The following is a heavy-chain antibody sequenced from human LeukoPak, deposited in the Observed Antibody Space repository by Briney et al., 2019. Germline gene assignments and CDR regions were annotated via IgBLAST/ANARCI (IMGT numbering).Heavy chain of an antibody. Sequence: ASVKVSCKASGYNFSTYGISWVRQAPGQGLEWMGWINAYNGNTNNAQKFQGRATLTTDTSTGTAYMELRSLRADDTAVYYCARGPLFSSNFVYYHYYYGMDVWGQGTTVTVSS. J-gene: IGHJ6*02. V-gene: IGHV1-18*01. D-gene: IGHD3-3*02. CDR2: INAYNGNT. CDR1: GYNFSTYG. CDR3: ARGPLFSSNFVYYHYYYGMDV.